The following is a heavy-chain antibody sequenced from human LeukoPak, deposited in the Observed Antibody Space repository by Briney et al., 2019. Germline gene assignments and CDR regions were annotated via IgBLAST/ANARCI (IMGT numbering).Heavy chain of an antibody. CDR1: GFTFSSYA. V-gene: IGHV3-30*04. D-gene: IGHD5-12*01. J-gene: IGHJ4*02. Sequence: GRSLRLSCAASGFTFSSYAMHWVRQAPGKGLEWVAVISYDGSNKYYADSVKGRFTISRDNSKNTLYLQMNSLRAEDTAVYYCARGPLSGYEYDYWGQGTLVTVSS. CDR3: ARGPLSGYEYDY. CDR2: ISYDGSNK.